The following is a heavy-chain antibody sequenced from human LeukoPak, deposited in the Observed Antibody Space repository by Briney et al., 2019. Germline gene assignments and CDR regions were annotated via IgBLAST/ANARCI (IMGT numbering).Heavy chain of an antibody. CDR3: ARTFRESYYDFWSGYSTLDY. J-gene: IGHJ4*02. V-gene: IGHV4-34*01. CDR1: GGSFSGCY. D-gene: IGHD3-3*01. CDR2: INHSGST. Sequence: SETLSLTCAVYGGSFSGCYWSWIRQPPGKGLEWIGEINHSGSTNYNPFLKSRVTISVDTSKNQFSLKLSSVTAADTAVYYCARTFRESYYDFWSGYSTLDYWGQGTLVTVSS.